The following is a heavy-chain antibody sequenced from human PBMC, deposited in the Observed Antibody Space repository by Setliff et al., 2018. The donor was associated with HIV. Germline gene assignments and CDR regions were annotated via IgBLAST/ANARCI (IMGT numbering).Heavy chain of an antibody. CDR1: GAFTTSSLYS. CDR3: ARGRYSYGPGWFDS. Sequence: SETLSLTCSVSGAFTTSSLYSWGWFRQSPGKGLEWIGTIFYSGTTAYNPSLKSRITISVDTSKKEFSLNLSSLTAADTAVFYCARGRYSYGPGWFDSWAQGAVVTVTS. V-gene: IGHV4-39*07. D-gene: IGHD5-18*01. CDR2: IFYSGTT. J-gene: IGHJ5*01.